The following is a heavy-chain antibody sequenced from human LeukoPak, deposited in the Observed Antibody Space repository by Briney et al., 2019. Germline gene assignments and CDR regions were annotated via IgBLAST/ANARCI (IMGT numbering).Heavy chain of an antibody. D-gene: IGHD2-15*01. CDR3: ARDQEAAGTRLGWFDP. CDR2: INPNSGGT. Sequence: ASVKVSCKASGYTFTGYYMHWVRQAPGQGLEWMGWINPNSGGTNYAQKFQGRVTMTRDTSISTAYMELSRLRSDDTAVYYCARDQEAAGTRLGWFDPWGQGTLVTVSS. CDR1: GYTFTGYY. J-gene: IGHJ5*02. V-gene: IGHV1-2*02.